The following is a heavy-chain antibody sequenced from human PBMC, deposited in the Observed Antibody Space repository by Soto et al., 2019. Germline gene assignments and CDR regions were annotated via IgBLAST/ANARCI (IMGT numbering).Heavy chain of an antibody. J-gene: IGHJ4*02. CDR2: IWYDGSNK. Sequence: GGSLRLSCAASGFTFSSYGMHWVRQAPGKGLEWVAVIWYDGSNKYYADSVKGRFTISRDNSKNTLYLQMNSLRAEDTAVYYCAREFRTIFGVAHFDYWGQGTLVTVAS. V-gene: IGHV3-33*01. D-gene: IGHD3-3*01. CDR1: GFTFSSYG. CDR3: AREFRTIFGVAHFDY.